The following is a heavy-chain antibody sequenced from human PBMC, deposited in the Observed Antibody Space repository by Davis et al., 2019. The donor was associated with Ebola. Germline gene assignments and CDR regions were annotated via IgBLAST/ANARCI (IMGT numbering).Heavy chain of an antibody. Sequence: AASVKVSCKASGYTFTSYAMHWVRQAPGQGLEWMGRINPNSGGTNYAQKFQGRVTMTRDTSISTAYMELSRLRSDDTAVYYCARRYCSSTSCYLPPELRPSYYYYGMDVWGKGTTVTVSS. J-gene: IGHJ6*04. D-gene: IGHD2-2*01. CDR1: GYTFTSYA. CDR3: ARRYCSSTSCYLPPELRPSYYYYGMDV. CDR2: INPNSGGT. V-gene: IGHV1-2*06.